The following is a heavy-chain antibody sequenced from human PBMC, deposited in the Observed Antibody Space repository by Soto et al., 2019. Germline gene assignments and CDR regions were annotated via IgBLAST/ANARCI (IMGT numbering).Heavy chain of an antibody. D-gene: IGHD3-9*01. CDR2: ISPHNFNT. CDR3: ARDEGGYDILNGYYKAPHFDY. Sequence: ASVKVSCKASGYTFTHFYITWVRQAPGQGLEWMGAISPHNFNTNFAQKFQGRATLTTDTSTNTAYMELRSLTSDDTAVYYCARDEGGYDILNGYYKAPHFDYWGQGVLVTVSS. CDR1: GYTFTHFY. V-gene: IGHV1-18*01. J-gene: IGHJ4*02.